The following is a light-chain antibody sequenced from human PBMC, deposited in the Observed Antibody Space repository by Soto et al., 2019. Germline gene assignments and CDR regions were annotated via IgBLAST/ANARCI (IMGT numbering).Light chain of an antibody. V-gene: IGLV2-14*01. CDR2: DVS. Sequence: QSVLTQPASVSGSPGQSIAISCIGTSSDIGSYNYVSWYQQHPGKAPKLMIYDVSNRPSGVSDRFSGSKSGNTASLTISGLQAEDEADYYCKSFTTSSTYVFGTGTEVTV. CDR3: KSFTTSSTYV. CDR1: SSDIGSYNY. J-gene: IGLJ1*01.